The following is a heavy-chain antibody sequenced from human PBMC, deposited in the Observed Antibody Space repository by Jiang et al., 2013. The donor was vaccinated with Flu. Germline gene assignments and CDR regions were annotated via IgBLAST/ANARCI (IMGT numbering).Heavy chain of an antibody. CDR2: IYPGGSRT. V-gene: IGHV5-51*01. Sequence: SGAEVKKPGESLKISCKGSGYNFAAYWIGWVRQMPEKGLEWMGIIYPGGSRTIYNPSFQGQVTISVDKSIATAYLQWSGLKASDTAMYYCTMAEDGTFWFDPWGQGTLVTVSS. J-gene: IGHJ5*02. CDR3: TMAEDGTFWFDP. D-gene: IGHD5-24*01. CDR1: GYNFAAYW.